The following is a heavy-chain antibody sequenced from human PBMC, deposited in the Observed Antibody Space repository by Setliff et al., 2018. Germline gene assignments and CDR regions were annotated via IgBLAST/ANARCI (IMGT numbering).Heavy chain of an antibody. V-gene: IGHV4-34*01. Sequence: SETLSLTCAVYGGSFSGYYWSWIRQPPGKGLEWIGEINHSGSTNYNPSLKSRVTISVDTSKNQFSLKLSSVTAADTAVYYCARVRYVFWSGSIDYWGQGTRVTGS. CDR3: ARVRYVFWSGSIDY. CDR2: INHSGST. D-gene: IGHD3-3*01. J-gene: IGHJ4*02. CDR1: GGSFSGYY.